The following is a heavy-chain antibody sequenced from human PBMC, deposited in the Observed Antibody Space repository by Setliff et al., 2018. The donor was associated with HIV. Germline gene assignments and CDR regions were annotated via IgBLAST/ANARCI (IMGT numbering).Heavy chain of an antibody. CDR1: GFSLSNSD. D-gene: IGHD6-19*01. J-gene: IGHJ3*01. V-gene: IGHV3-23*01. CDR3: AKDLSVRGSGFKGASDL. CDR2: SISGGFA. Sequence: PGGSLRLSCAASGFSLSNSDVNWVRQAPGKGLEWVSSISGGFAYFADSVKGRFRLTKDDSKEILYLEMDTLRADDSALYYCAKDLSVRGSGFKGASDLWGQGTRVTVSS.